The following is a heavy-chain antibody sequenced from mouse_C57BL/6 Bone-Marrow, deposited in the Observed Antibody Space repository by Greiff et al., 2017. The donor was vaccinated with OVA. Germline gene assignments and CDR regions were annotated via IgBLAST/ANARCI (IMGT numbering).Heavy chain of an antibody. V-gene: IGHV14-3*01. D-gene: IGHD1-1*01. Sequence: EVQLQQSVAELVRPGASVKLSCTASGFNFTNTYMHWVKQRPEQGLEWIGRIYPANGNTKYTPKFQGKATLTADKSSNTAYLQLSSLTSEDTAIYYCASDYYYDYWYFDVWGTGTTVTVSS. CDR3: ASDYYYDYWYFDV. CDR1: GFNFTNTY. CDR2: IYPANGNT. J-gene: IGHJ1*03.